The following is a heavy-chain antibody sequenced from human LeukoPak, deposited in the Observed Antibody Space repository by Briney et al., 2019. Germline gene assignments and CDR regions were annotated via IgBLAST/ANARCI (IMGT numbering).Heavy chain of an antibody. Sequence: SETLSLTCAVYGGSFSGYNWSWIRQPPGKGLEWIGEINHSGSTNYNPSLKSRVTISVDTSKNQFSLRLSSVTAADTAVYYCARGGAAAGTTPRLYYYYYYYMDVWGKGTRVTVSS. D-gene: IGHD6-13*01. CDR3: ARGGAAAGTTPRLYYYYYYYMDV. CDR1: GGSFSGYN. CDR2: INHSGST. J-gene: IGHJ6*03. V-gene: IGHV4-34*01.